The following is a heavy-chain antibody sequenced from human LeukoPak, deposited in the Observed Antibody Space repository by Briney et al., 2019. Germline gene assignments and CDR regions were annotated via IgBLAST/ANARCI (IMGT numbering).Heavy chain of an antibody. CDR3: ARDLYSRRMDYYGSGSFFAY. V-gene: IGHV1-18*01. D-gene: IGHD3-10*01. J-gene: IGHJ4*02. CDR1: GYTFTSYG. Sequence: ASVKVSCKASGYTFTSYGISWVRQAPGQGLEWMGWISAYNDNTHYAQNLQGRVTMTTGTSATTAYMELRSLRSDDTAVYFCARDLYSRRMDYYGSGSFFAYWGQGTLVTVSS. CDR2: ISAYNDNT.